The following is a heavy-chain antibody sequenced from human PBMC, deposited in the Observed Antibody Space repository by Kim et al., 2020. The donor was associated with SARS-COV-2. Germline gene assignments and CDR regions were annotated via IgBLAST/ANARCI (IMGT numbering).Heavy chain of an antibody. CDR2: VNPDGSST. V-gene: IGHV3-74*01. J-gene: IGHJ4*02. Sequence: GGSLRLSCAASGFTFSGFYMHWVRQGPGRGLKWVARVNPDGSSTKYADSVEGRFTISRDNAKNTMYLQMDSLRAEDRAVYYCARGNQPVAAGTTQDDSCGERALVTVSS. CDR3: ARGNQPVAAGTTQDDS. D-gene: IGHD2-15*01. CDR1: GFTFSGFY.